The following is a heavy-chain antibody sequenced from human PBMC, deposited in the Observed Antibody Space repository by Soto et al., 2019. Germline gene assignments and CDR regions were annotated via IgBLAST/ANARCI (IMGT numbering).Heavy chain of an antibody. CDR1: GGSFSGYY. CDR3: ARGLRYDYVWGSYRGSLDY. Sequence: TSETLSLTCAVYGGSFSGYYWSWIRQPPGKGLEWIGEINHSGSTNYNPSLKSRVTISVDTSKNQFSLKLSSVTAADPAVYYCARGLRYDYVWGSYRGSLDYWGQGTLVTVSS. CDR2: INHSGST. D-gene: IGHD3-16*02. V-gene: IGHV4-34*01. J-gene: IGHJ4*02.